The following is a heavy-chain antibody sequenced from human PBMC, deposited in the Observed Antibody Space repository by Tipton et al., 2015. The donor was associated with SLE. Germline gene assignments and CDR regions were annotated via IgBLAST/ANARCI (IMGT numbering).Heavy chain of an antibody. CDR3: GRGSYFDY. Sequence: SLRLSCAASGFTFSSYAMSWVRQAPGKGLVWVSRINSDGSSTSYADSVKGRFTISRDNSKNTLYLQMSSLRAEDTAVYYCGRGSYFDYWGQGTLVTVSS. D-gene: IGHD3-16*01. CDR2: INSDGSST. V-gene: IGHV3-74*01. J-gene: IGHJ4*02. CDR1: GFTFSSYA.